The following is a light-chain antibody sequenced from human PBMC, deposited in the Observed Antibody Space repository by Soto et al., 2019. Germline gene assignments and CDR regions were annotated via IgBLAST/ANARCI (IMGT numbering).Light chain of an antibody. CDR1: QDISNY. CDR3: QQSDSLPIT. Sequence: DIQMTQSPSSLSASVGDRVTITCRASQDISNYLNWYQQRPGKAPKLLIYDASNLERGVPSRFSGTRSVTHFTFAITSLQPEDVATYCCQQSDSLPITFGQGTRLEI. V-gene: IGKV1-33*01. J-gene: IGKJ5*01. CDR2: DAS.